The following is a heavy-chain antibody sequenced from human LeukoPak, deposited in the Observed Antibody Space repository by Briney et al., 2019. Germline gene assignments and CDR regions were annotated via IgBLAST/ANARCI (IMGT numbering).Heavy chain of an antibody. CDR1: GFTFSSYS. D-gene: IGHD6-13*01. CDR2: ISSSSSYI. V-gene: IGHV3-21*01. Sequence: GRSLRLSCAASGFTFSSYSMSWVRQAPGKGLEWVSSISSSSSYIYYADSVKGRFTISRDNAKNSLYLQMNSLRAEDTAVYYCARDTGSSWLYYMDVWGKGTTVTVSS. J-gene: IGHJ6*03. CDR3: ARDTGSSWLYYMDV.